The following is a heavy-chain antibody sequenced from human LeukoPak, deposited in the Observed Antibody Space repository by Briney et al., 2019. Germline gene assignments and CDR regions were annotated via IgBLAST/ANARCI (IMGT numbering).Heavy chain of an antibody. J-gene: IGHJ4*02. CDR3: AYYYDSSGFYPEMS. V-gene: IGHV4-61*09. CDR2: IYTSGST. D-gene: IGHD3-22*01. CDR1: GGSISTDNYY. Sequence: PSETLSLTCTVSGGSISTDNYYWSWIRQPAGKGLEGIGHIYTSGSTIYNPSLKSRVTISIDTYENQFSLKLSSVTAADTAVYYCAYYYDSSGFYPEMSWGQGILVTVSS.